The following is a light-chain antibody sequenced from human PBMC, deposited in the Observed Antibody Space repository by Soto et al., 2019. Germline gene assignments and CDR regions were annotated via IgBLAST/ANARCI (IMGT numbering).Light chain of an antibody. V-gene: IGKV3-20*01. CDR1: QSVSSGH. Sequence: EIVLTQSPGTLSLTPGERATLSCRASQSVSSGHLAWYQKKPGQAPRLLIYGASSRATGIPDRFSGSGSGTDFTLTISRLEPEDFAVYYCHQYDTSPLTFGGGTEVEIK. CDR3: HQYDTSPLT. J-gene: IGKJ4*01. CDR2: GAS.